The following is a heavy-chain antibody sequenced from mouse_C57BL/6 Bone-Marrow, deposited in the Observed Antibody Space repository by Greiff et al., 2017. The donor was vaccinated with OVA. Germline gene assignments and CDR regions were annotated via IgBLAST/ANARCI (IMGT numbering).Heavy chain of an antibody. CDR1: GFNIKDDY. CDR3: TTRYYGSSDWYFDV. D-gene: IGHD1-1*01. V-gene: IGHV14-4*01. J-gene: IGHJ1*03. CDR2: IDPENGDT. Sequence: EVKLMESGAELVRPGASVKLSCTASGFNIKDDYMHWVKQRPEQGLEWIGWIDPENGDTEYASKFQGKATITADTSSNTAYLQLSSLTSEDTAVYYCTTRYYGSSDWYFDVWGTGTTVTVSS.